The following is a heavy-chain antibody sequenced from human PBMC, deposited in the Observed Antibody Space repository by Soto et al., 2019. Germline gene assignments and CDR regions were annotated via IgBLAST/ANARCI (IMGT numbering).Heavy chain of an antibody. CDR2: ISGSGGST. CDR1: GFTFSSYA. V-gene: IGHV3-23*01. CDR3: AAMWGYSYGFPVLNGMDV. D-gene: IGHD5-18*01. J-gene: IGHJ6*02. Sequence: AGGSLRLSCAASGFTFSSYAMSWVRQAPGKGLEWVSAISGSGGSTYYADSVKGRFTISRDNSKNTLYLQMNSLRAEDTAVYYCAAMWGYSYGFPVLNGMDVWGQGTTVTV.